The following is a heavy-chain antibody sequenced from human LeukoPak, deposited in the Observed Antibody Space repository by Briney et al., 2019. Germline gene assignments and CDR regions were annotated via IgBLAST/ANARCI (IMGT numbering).Heavy chain of an antibody. CDR1: GFTFSRYS. Sequence: PGGSLRLSCAASGFTFSRYSMNWVRQAPGKGLEWVSSISSSSSYIYYADSVKGRFTISRDNAKNSLYLQMNSLRAEDTAVYYCARVAVRGYYYGMDVWGQGTTVTVSS. V-gene: IGHV3-21*01. CDR3: ARVAVRGYYYGMDV. J-gene: IGHJ6*02. CDR2: ISSSSSYI. D-gene: IGHD3-10*01.